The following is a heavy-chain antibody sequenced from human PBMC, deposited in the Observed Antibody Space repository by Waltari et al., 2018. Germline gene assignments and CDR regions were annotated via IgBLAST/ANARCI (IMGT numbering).Heavy chain of an antibody. J-gene: IGHJ4*02. CDR3: ARGPIAYYDFWSGYPKEYYFDY. Sequence: QVQLQQWGAGLLKPSETLSLTCAVYGGSFSGYYWSWIRQPPGKGLEWIGEINHSGSTNYNPALKSRVTISVDTSKNQFSLKLSSVTAADTAVYYCARGPIAYYDFWSGYPKEYYFDYWGQGTLVTVSS. CDR2: INHSGST. D-gene: IGHD3-3*01. V-gene: IGHV4-34*01. CDR1: GGSFSGYY.